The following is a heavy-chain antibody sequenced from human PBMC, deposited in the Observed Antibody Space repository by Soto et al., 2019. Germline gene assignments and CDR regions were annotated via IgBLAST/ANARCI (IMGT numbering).Heavy chain of an antibody. D-gene: IGHD3-10*01. CDR2: ISYSGST. CDR3: ARLSLGVVRGVIIGFDEDDY. J-gene: IGHJ4*02. CDR1: GGSISSDSYY. Sequence: PSETLSLTCTVSGGSISSDSYYWGWIRQSPEKGLEWIASISYSGSTYYNPTLKSRLIISVDTSKNQFSLKLSSVTAADTAVYYCARLSLGVVRGVIIGFDEDDYWGQGTLVTAPQ. V-gene: IGHV4-39*07.